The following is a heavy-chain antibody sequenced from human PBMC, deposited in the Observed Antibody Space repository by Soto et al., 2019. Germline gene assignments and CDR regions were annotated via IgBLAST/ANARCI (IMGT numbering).Heavy chain of an antibody. J-gene: IGHJ4*02. V-gene: IGHV1-69*13. Sequence: SVKVSCKASGGTFGSYAISWVRQAPGQGLEWMGGIIPIFGTANYAQKFQGRVTITADESTSTAYMELSSLRSEDTAVYYCARHFFGDYDSSGPKYYFDYWGQGTLVTVYS. CDR1: GGTFGSYA. CDR2: IIPIFGTA. D-gene: IGHD3-22*01. CDR3: ARHFFGDYDSSGPKYYFDY.